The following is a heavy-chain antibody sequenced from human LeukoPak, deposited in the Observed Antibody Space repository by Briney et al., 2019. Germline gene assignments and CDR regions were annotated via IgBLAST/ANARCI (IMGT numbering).Heavy chain of an antibody. CDR3: AGGDTYFDC. Sequence: SETLSLTCTVSGGSISSYYCTWIRQPPGKGLEWIGYISYTGGTNYNPSLKSRVTISMDTSKNQFSLRLNSVTAADTAVYYCAGGDTYFDCWGQGTLVTVSS. D-gene: IGHD2-21*02. J-gene: IGHJ4*02. CDR2: ISYTGGT. CDR1: GGSISSYY. V-gene: IGHV4-59*01.